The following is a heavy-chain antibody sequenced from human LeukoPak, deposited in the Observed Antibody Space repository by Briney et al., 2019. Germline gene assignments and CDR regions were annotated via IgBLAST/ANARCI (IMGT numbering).Heavy chain of an antibody. CDR1: GFTFSSYA. V-gene: IGHV3-23*01. J-gene: IGHJ5*02. D-gene: IGHD6-13*01. CDR2: ISGSGGSA. Sequence: GGSLRLSCAASGFTFSSYAMSWVRQAPGKGLEWVSAISGSGGSAYYADSVKGRFTISRDNSKNSLFLQMNSLRAEDTAMYYCARDLDSSSWWNWFDPWGQGTLVTVSS. CDR3: ARDLDSSSWWNWFDP.